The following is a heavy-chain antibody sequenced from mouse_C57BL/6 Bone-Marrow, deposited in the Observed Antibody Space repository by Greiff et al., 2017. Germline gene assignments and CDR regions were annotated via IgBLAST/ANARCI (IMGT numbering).Heavy chain of an antibody. D-gene: IGHD2-3*01. Sequence: EVQLQQSGAELVRPGASVKLSCTASGFNFKDYYMHWVKQRPEQGLEWIGWIDRENGATEYASTFQGKSTITGDKASNTADLQLSSLTSEDTAVYYCTRDGYCGDFWGQGTTLTVSS. J-gene: IGHJ2*01. CDR3: TRDGYCGDF. V-gene: IGHV14-4*01. CDR2: IDRENGAT. CDR1: GFNFKDYY.